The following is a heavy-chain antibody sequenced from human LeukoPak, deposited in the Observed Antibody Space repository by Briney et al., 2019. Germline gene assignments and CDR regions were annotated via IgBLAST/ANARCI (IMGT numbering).Heavy chain of an antibody. D-gene: IGHD3-22*01. Sequence: GASVKVSCKASGYTFTSYGISWVRQAPGQGLEWMGWIGAYNGNTNYAQKLQGRVTMTTDTSTSTAYMELRSLRSDDTAVYYCARDHPLDYYDSSGYYYWDYWGQGTLVTVSS. CDR3: ARDHPLDYYDSSGYYYWDY. CDR1: GYTFTSYG. CDR2: IGAYNGNT. V-gene: IGHV1-18*01. J-gene: IGHJ4*02.